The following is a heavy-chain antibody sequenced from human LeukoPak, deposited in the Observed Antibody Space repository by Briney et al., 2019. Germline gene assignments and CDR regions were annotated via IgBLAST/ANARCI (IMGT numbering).Heavy chain of an antibody. Sequence: GASVKVSCKASGYTFTAYYIHWVRRAPGQGLEWMGWINPNSGGTESAQKFQGRVTMTRDTSISTAYMGLSRLRSDDTAVYYCTRDHCTSINCYEYNYYGMDVWGQGTTVTVSS. J-gene: IGHJ6*02. CDR1: GYTFTAYY. D-gene: IGHD2-2*01. V-gene: IGHV1-2*02. CDR2: INPNSGGT. CDR3: TRDHCTSINCYEYNYYGMDV.